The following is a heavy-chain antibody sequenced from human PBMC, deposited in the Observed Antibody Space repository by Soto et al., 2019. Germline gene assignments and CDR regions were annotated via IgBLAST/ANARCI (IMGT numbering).Heavy chain of an antibody. CDR3: AIDWTTVTNWFDP. D-gene: IGHD4-17*01. CDR2: IYHSGST. J-gene: IGHJ5*02. V-gene: IGHV4-4*02. Sequence: SETLSLTCAVPGGSISSSNWWSWVRQPPGKGLEWIGEIYHSGSTNYNPSLKSRVTISVDNSKNQFSLKLSSVTAADTAVYYCAIDWTTVTNWFDPWGQGTLVTVSS. CDR1: GGSISSSNW.